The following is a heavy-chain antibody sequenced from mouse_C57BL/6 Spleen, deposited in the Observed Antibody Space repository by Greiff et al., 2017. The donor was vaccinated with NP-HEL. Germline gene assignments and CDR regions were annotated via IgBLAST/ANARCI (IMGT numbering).Heavy chain of an antibody. CDR3: ARRYDGAMDY. Sequence: EVQLMESGGGLVKPGGSLKLSCAASGFTFSDYGMHWVRQAPEKGLEWVAYISSGSSTIYYADTVKGRFTISRDNAKNTLFLQMTSLRSEDTAMYYCARRYDGAMDYWGQGTSVTVSS. CDR1: GFTFSDYG. CDR2: ISSGSSTI. D-gene: IGHD2-14*01. J-gene: IGHJ4*01. V-gene: IGHV5-17*01.